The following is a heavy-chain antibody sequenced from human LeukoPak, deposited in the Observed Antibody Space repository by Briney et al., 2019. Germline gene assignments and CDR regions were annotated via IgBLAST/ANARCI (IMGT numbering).Heavy chain of an antibody. D-gene: IGHD3-3*01. CDR3: ARLDYDFWSGYSILDY. CDR1: GGSISSSSYY. J-gene: IGHJ4*02. CDR2: IYYSGST. Sequence: SETLSLTCTVSGGSISSSSYYWGWIRQPPGKGLEWIGSIYYSGSTYYNPSLKSRVTISVDTSKNQFSLKLSSVTAADTAVYYCARLDYDFWSGYSILDYWGQGTLVTVSS. V-gene: IGHV4-39*07.